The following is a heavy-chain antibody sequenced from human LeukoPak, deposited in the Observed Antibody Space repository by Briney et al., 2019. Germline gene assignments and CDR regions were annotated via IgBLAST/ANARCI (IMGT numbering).Heavy chain of an antibody. J-gene: IGHJ6*02. D-gene: IGHD6-13*01. CDR2: MNPNSGNT. CDR1: GYTFTSYD. CDR3: ARGRSGDSSNWYYYYYGMDV. Sequence: ASVKVSCKASGYTFTSYDINWVRQATGQGLEWMGWMNPNSGNTGYAQKFQGRVTMTRNTSISTAYMELSSLRSEDTAVYYCARGRSGDSSNWYYYYYGMDVWGQGTTVTVSS. V-gene: IGHV1-8*01.